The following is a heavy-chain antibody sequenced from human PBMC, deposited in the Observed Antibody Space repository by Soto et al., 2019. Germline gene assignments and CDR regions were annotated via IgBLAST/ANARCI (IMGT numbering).Heavy chain of an antibody. CDR1: NGSISPNY. J-gene: IGHJ4*02. Sequence: QVQLQESGPGLVKPSETLSLTCTVSNGSISPNYWSWIRQPPGKGLEWIGYVYFAGTTTYNPSLNSRVTISLDASKTESSLRLTSVTAADTAVYYCARLGAYFQALDSWGQGTLGTVSS. CDR3: ARLGAYFQALDS. CDR2: VYFAGTT. V-gene: IGHV4-59*08. D-gene: IGHD3-16*01.